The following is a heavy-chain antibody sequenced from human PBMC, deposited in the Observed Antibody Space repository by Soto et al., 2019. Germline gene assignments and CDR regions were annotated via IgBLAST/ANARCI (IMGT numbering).Heavy chain of an antibody. CDR1: GGSISRGDYY. CDR3: ARTGIQERFPDYFDF. D-gene: IGHD5-18*01. J-gene: IGHJ4*02. Sequence: LSLTCTVSGGSISRGDYYWSWIRQPPGKGLEWIGYISYTGRTSYNPSLKSRSTISVDTSKNHFSLKLSSVTAADTSVYYCARTGIQERFPDYFDFRGQGTLVTVSS. CDR2: ISYTGRT. V-gene: IGHV4-30-4*01.